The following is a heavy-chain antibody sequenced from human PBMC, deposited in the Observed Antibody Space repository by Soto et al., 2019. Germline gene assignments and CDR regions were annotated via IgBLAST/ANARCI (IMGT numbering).Heavy chain of an antibody. CDR3: ARAYEPNYYYGMDV. CDR1: GGSITSGGYY. D-gene: IGHD5-12*01. J-gene: IGHJ6*02. CDR2: IYYSGST. Sequence: SETLSLTCTVSGGSITSGGYYWSWIRQHPGKGLEWIGYIYYSGSTYYNPSLKSRVAISVDTSKNQFSLKLSSVTAADTAVYYCARAYEPNYYYGMDVWGQGTTVTVSS. V-gene: IGHV4-30-4*08.